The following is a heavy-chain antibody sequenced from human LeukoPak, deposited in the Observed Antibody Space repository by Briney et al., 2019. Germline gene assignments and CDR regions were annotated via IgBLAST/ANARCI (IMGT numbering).Heavy chain of an antibody. CDR3: ARAAVTGYFDY. V-gene: IGHV3-66*01. D-gene: IGHD4-11*01. Sequence: GGSLRLSCAASGFTVSSNYMSWVRQAPGKGLECVSVIYSGGSTYYADSVKGRFTISRDNSKNTLYLQMNSLRAEDTAVYYCARAAVTGYFDYWGQGTLVTVSS. CDR2: IYSGGST. J-gene: IGHJ4*02. CDR1: GFTVSSNY.